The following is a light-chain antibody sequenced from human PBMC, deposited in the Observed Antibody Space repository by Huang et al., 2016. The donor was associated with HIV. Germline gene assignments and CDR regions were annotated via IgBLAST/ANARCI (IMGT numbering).Light chain of an antibody. CDR2: DAS. V-gene: IGKV3-11*01. J-gene: IGKJ4*01. CDR1: QTVSSY. Sequence: EIVLTQSPATLSLSPGERATLSCRASQTVSSYLAWYQQKPGQAPRLLIYDASNRATGSPARCSGSGSGTDFTLTISSLEPEDFAVYYCQLRSTWPGDTFGGGTKVEIK. CDR3: QLRSTWPGDT.